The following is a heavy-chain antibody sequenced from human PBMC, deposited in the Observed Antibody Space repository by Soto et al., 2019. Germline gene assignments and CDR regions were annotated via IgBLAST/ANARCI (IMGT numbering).Heavy chain of an antibody. Sequence: QVQLQESGPGLVKPSQTLSLTCTVSGGSIRSGCYFWSWIRQHPGKGLEWIGYIYYSGSTCYNPSLKSRVTISVDTAKNQFSLKLSSVTPADTAVYYCARGGIAAAAPPDYWGQGTLVTVSS. CDR3: ARGGIAAAAPPDY. D-gene: IGHD6-13*01. CDR2: IYYSGST. J-gene: IGHJ4*02. V-gene: IGHV4-31*03. CDR1: GGSIRSGCYF.